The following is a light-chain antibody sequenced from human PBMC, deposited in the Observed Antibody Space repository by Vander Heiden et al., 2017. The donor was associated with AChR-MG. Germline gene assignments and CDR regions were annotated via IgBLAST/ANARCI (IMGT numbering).Light chain of an antibody. J-gene: IGKJ2*01. Sequence: EIVLTQSPGTLSLSPGERATLSCRASQSDSYNSLVWYHQKPGQAPRLLIYGASSRATGIPDRFSGNGSGTEFTLTVTRMEPEDFAVYYCQRYGCSHGYIYGLGTKLEL. V-gene: IGKV3-20*01. CDR1: QSDSYNS. CDR3: QRYGCSHGYI. CDR2: GAS.